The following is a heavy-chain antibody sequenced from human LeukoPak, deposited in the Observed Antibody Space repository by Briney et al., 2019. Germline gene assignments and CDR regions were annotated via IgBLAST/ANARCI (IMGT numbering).Heavy chain of an antibody. CDR2: IYYSGST. J-gene: IGHJ6*02. CDR1: GGSISSYY. D-gene: IGHD2-15*01. Sequence: SETLSLTCTVSGGSISSYYWSWIRQPPGKGLEWIGYIYYSGSTNYNPSLKSRVTISVDMSKNQFSLKLSSVTAADTAVYYCARDGAHKGYGLDVWGQGTTVTVSS. CDR3: ARDGAHKGYGLDV. V-gene: IGHV4-59*01.